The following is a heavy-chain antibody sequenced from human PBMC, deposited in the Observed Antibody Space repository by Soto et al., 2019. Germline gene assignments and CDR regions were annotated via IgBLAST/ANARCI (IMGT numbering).Heavy chain of an antibody. J-gene: IGHJ4*02. CDR2: IYYSGNT. Sequence: QVQLQESGPGLVKPSQTLSLTCTVSGGSISSGAYYWSWIRQHPGKGLEWIGYIYYSGNTYYNPCLKSRVTISVDTSKNQFSLKLSSVTDADTAVYYCARVGLRLGDYFDYWGQGTLVSVSS. D-gene: IGHD3-16*01. CDR1: GGSISSGAYY. CDR3: ARVGLRLGDYFDY. V-gene: IGHV4-31*03.